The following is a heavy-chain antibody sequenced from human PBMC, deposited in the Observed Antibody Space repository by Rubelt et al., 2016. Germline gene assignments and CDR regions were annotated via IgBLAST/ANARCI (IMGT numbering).Heavy chain of an antibody. CDR2: IYYSGST. V-gene: IGHV4-31*03. D-gene: IGHD1-7*01. Sequence: QVQLQESGPGLVKPSQTLSLTCTVSGGSISSGGYYWSWIRQHPGKGLEWIGYIYYSGSTYYNPSLKVRVTISVDTSNKQLSVKLRSVTAADTAVYYCARVRGDWNYLLDYWGQGTLVTVSS. CDR3: ARVRGDWNYLLDY. J-gene: IGHJ4*02. CDR1: GGSISSGGYY.